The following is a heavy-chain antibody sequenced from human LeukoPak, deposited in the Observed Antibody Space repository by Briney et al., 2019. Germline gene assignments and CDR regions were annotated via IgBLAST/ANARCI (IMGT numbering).Heavy chain of an antibody. V-gene: IGHV1-2*02. CDR2: INPNSGGT. D-gene: IGHD3-22*01. J-gene: IGHJ6*03. Sequence: GASVKVSCKASGYTFTSFYMHWVRQAPGQGLEWMGWINPNSGGTNYAQKFQGRVTMTRDTSISTAYMELSRLRSDDTAVYYCARLNFYDSSGYQLSMDVWGKGTTVTVSS. CDR1: GYTFTSFY. CDR3: ARLNFYDSSGYQLSMDV.